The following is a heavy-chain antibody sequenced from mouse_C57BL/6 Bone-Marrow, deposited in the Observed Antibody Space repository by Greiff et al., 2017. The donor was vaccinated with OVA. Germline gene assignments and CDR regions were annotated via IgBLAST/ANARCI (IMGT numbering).Heavy chain of an antibody. CDR1: GYTFTSYW. CDR2: IDPSDSYT. CDR3: ARSDCYVSSYEFAY. V-gene: IGHV1-59*01. Sequence: QVQLQQPGAELVRPGTSVKLSCKASGYTFTSYWMHWVKQRPGQGLEWIGVIDPSDSYTNYNQKFKGKATLTVDTSSSTDYMQLSILTAEYYAVYYCARSDCYVSSYEFAYWGQGTLVTVSA. D-gene: IGHD1-1*01. J-gene: IGHJ3*01.